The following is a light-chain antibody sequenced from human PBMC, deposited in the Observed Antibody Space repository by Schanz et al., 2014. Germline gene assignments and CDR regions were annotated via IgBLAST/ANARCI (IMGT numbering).Light chain of an antibody. CDR3: SSYTNPSSLDV. Sequence: QSALTQPPSASGSPGQSVTISCSGTSSDVGGCNCVSWYQHHPGKTPKLMIYEVSKRPSGVPDRFSGSKSGNTASLTISGLQAEDEADYYCSSYTNPSSLDVFGGGTKLTVL. J-gene: IGLJ2*01. CDR1: SSDVGGCNC. V-gene: IGLV2-8*01. CDR2: EVS.